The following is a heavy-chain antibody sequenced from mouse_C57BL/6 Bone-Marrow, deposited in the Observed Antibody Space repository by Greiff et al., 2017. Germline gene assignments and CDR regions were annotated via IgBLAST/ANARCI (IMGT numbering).Heavy chain of an antibody. J-gene: IGHJ3*01. Sequence: VQGVESGGGLVQPGGSLKLSCAASGFTFRSYAMSWVRQTPEKRLEWVATISDGGSYTYYPDNVKGRFTISMDKAKKTLYLQRSHLKSEETAMYYCARPRDYDVAWFAYWGQGTLVTGSA. CDR3: ARPRDYDVAWFAY. D-gene: IGHD2-4*01. CDR1: GFTFRSYA. V-gene: IGHV5-4*01. CDR2: ISDGGSYT.